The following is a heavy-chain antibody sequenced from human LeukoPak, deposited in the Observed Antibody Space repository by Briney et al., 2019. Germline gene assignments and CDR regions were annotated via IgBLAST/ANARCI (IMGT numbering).Heavy chain of an antibody. V-gene: IGHV4-59*01. Sequence: SETLSLTCTVSGGSISSYYWNWIRQPPGKGLEWIGYIYYSGSTNYNPSFKSRVTISVDTSKNQFSLKLSSVTAADTAVYYCARDYYGSSGYYSLGAFDIWGQGTMVTVSS. D-gene: IGHD3-22*01. J-gene: IGHJ3*02. CDR2: IYYSGST. CDR1: GGSISSYY. CDR3: ARDYYGSSGYYSLGAFDI.